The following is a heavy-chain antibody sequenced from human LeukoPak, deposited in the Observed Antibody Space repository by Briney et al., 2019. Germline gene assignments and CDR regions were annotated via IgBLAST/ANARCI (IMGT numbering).Heavy chain of an antibody. Sequence: SETLSLTCIVSGGSISTYYWSWIRQPPGKGLEWIVYIYYTGSTNYNPSLKSRVTISVDTSKNQFSLKLNSVTAADTAVYYCARAPYYHDSSGYYYGQFDYWGQGTLVTVSS. CDR3: ARAPYYHDSSGYYYGQFDY. D-gene: IGHD3-22*01. J-gene: IGHJ4*02. CDR2: IYYTGST. V-gene: IGHV4-59*01. CDR1: GGSISTYY.